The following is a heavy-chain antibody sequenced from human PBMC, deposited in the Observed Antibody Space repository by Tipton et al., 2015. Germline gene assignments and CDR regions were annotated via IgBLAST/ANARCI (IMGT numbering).Heavy chain of an antibody. CDR2: IYHRGDT. J-gene: IGHJ4*02. Sequence: TLSLTCTVSGGSVSSGSYYWSWIRQPPGKGLEGIGSIYHRGDTNYNPSLKSRVTISVDTSKNEVSLMLNSVTAADTAVYYCARDHSGWWDWGQGTLVTVSS. V-gene: IGHV4-61*01. D-gene: IGHD6-19*01. CDR3: ARDHSGWWD. CDR1: GGSVSSGSYY.